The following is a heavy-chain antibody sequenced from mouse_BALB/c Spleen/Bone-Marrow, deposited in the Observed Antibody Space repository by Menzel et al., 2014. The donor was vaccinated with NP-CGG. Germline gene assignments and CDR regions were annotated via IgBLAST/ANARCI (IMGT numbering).Heavy chain of an antibody. J-gene: IGHJ4*01. CDR1: GYVFSTYW. D-gene: IGHD2-1*01. CDR2: IYPGDGDT. Sequence: VKLMESGAELVRPGSSVKISCKASGYVFSTYWMNWVKQRPGQGLERIGLIYPGDGDTNYNGKFKDKVILTAGKSSSTAYMQLSSLTSEDSAVYFCARSGKGAMDYWGQGTSVTVSS. V-gene: IGHV1-80*01. CDR3: ARSGKGAMDY.